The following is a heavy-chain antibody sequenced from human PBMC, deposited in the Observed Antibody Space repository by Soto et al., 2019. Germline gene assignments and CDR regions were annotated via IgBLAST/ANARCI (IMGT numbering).Heavy chain of an antibody. CDR1: GASMANSS. Sequence: SETLSLTCTVSGASMANSSWHWIRQPPGKGLEWVGYVSYSGNTRHNPSLKNRVTISVDSSKNRFYLKLTSVTAADTALYYCARDRTSFGLHVWGQGTKVTVSS. CDR2: VSYSGNT. J-gene: IGHJ6*02. D-gene: IGHD1-7*01. CDR3: ARDRTSFGLHV. V-gene: IGHV4-59*01.